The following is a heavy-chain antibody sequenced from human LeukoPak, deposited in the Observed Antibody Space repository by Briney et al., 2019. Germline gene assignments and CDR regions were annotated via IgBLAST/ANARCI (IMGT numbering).Heavy chain of an antibody. V-gene: IGHV3-23*01. CDR3: AKDWHLIAVAGTGPFDY. J-gene: IGHJ4*02. CDR1: GLTFSSYA. D-gene: IGHD6-19*01. CDR2: ISGSGGST. Sequence: PGGSLRPSCAAPGLTFSSYAMSWVRQAPGKGREWVSAISGSGGSTYYADSVKGRFTISRDNSKNTLYLQMNSLRAEDTAVYYCAKDWHLIAVAGTGPFDYWGQGTLVTVSS.